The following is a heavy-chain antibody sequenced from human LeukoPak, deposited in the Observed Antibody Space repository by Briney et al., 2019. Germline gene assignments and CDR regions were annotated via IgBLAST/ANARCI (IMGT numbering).Heavy chain of an antibody. V-gene: IGHV3-20*04. D-gene: IGHD5-18*01. Sequence: GGSLRLSCAASGFTLDDYAMNWVRHAPGRGLEWVSGINWNGRITEYADSVKDRFTISRQNTKNSLYLYMNNLGGEDTALYFCARGSVQLWLRDTYYYMDVWGKGTTVTVSS. CDR2: INWNGRIT. CDR3: ARGSVQLWLRDTYYYMDV. J-gene: IGHJ6*03. CDR1: GFTLDDYA.